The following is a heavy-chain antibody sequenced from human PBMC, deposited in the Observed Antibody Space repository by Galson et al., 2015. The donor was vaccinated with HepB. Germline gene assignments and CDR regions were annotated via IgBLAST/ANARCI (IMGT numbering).Heavy chain of an antibody. Sequence: SLRLSCAASGFTFSSFGIHWVRQAPGKGLEWVAVISYDGSNKYYADSVKGRFTISRDNSKNTLYLQMNSLRAEDTAVYYCARESGRMVRGVIIKNYYYGMDVWGQGTTVTVSS. J-gene: IGHJ6*02. CDR3: ARESGRMVRGVIIKNYYYGMDV. CDR1: GFTFSSFG. D-gene: IGHD3-10*01. CDR2: ISYDGSNK. V-gene: IGHV3-30*03.